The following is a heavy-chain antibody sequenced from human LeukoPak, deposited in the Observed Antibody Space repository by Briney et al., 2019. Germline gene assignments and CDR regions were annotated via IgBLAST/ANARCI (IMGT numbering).Heavy chain of an antibody. D-gene: IGHD3-10*01. CDR1: GFNFNSYG. V-gene: IGHV3-30*03. CDR2: ISYDGRIK. J-gene: IGHJ5*02. CDR3: ARHPPPGEHSWFDP. Sequence: PGGSLRLSCVASGFNFNSYGIHWVRQAPGKGLEWVAAISYDGRIKYYPDSVKGRFTISRDSSKNTLSLQMNSLRAEDTAVYYCARHPPPGEHSWFDPWGQGTLVTVSS.